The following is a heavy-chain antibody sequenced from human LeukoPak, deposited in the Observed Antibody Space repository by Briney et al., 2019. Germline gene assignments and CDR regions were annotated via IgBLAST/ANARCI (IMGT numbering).Heavy chain of an antibody. CDR2: INPNSGGT. J-gene: IGHJ6*03. D-gene: IGHD6-13*01. V-gene: IGHV1-2*02. CDR1: GHTLTGYY. Sequence: ASVKVSCKASGHTLTGYYMHWVRQAPGQGLEWMGWINPNSGGTNYAQKFQGRVTMTRNTSISTAYMELSSLRSEDTAVYYCARGPWQQLGYYYYYMDVWGKGTTVTISS. CDR3: ARGPWQQLGYYYYYMDV.